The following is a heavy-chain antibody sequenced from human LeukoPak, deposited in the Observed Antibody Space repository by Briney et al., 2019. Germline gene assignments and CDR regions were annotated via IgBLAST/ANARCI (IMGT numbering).Heavy chain of an antibody. V-gene: IGHV3-30*04. CDR2: ILYDGSNN. J-gene: IGHJ4*02. CDR3: ARVLGAIEAGYFDY. D-gene: IGHD3-16*01. CDR1: GFTFSSYS. Sequence: GGSLRLSCGASGFTFSSYSMHWVRQAPGKGLEWVAVILYDGSNNYYAGSVKGRFTISRDNSKNTLYLQMNSLRAEDTAVYYCARVLGAIEAGYFDYWCQGTLVTVSS.